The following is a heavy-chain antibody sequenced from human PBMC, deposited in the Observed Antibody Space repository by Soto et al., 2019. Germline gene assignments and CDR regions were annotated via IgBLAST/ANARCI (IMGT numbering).Heavy chain of an antibody. CDR3: ARHLAYCSGGSCYSWYYGMDV. CDR2: IYPGDSET. CDR1: GYTFSNFW. D-gene: IGHD2-15*01. V-gene: IGHV5-51*01. J-gene: IGHJ6*02. Sequence: GESLKISCQCSGYTFSNFWIAWVRQLPGKGLEYMGIIYPGDSETRYSPSFHGKVTISADKSISTAYLQWSSLKASDTAMYYCARHLAYCSGGSCYSWYYGMDVWGQGTTVTVSS.